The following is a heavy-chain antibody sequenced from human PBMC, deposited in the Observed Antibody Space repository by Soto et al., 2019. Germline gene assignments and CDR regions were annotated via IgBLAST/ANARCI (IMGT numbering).Heavy chain of an antibody. CDR2: TRNKANSYTT. CDR1: GFTFSDHY. D-gene: IGHD3-10*01. J-gene: IGHJ4*02. V-gene: IGHV3-72*01. CDR3: ARGYNVSPLDY. Sequence: EVQLVESGGGLVQPGGSLRLSCAASGFTFSDHYMDWVRQAPGKGLEWVGRTRNKANSYTTEYAASVKGRFIISRDDSKNSRYLQMNSLKTEDTAVYYCARGYNVSPLDYWGQGTLVTVSS.